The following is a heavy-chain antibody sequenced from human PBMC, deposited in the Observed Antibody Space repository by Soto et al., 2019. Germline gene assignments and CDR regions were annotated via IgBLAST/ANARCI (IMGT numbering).Heavy chain of an antibody. CDR2: ISAYNGNT. J-gene: IGHJ4*02. D-gene: IGHD6-13*01. CDR3: ARGASGSSWYVAFDY. V-gene: IGHV1-18*01. Sequence: ASVKVSCKASGYTFTSYGISWVRQAPGQGLEWMGWISAYNGNTNYAQKFQGWVTMTRDTSISTAYMELSRLRSDDTAVYYCARGASGSSWYVAFDYWGQGTLVTVSS. CDR1: GYTFTSYG.